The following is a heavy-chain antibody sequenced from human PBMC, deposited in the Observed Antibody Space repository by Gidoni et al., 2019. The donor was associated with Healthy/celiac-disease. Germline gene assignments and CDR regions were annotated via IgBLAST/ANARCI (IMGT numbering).Heavy chain of an antibody. V-gene: IGHV4-61*02. Sequence: QVQLQESGPGLVKPSQTLSLTCTVSGGSISSGSYYWSWIRQPAGKGLGWIGRIYTSGSTNYNPSLKSRVTISVDTSKNQFSLKLSSVTAADTAVYYCAREANFYDSSGYYYFYYFDYWGQGTLVTVSS. CDR2: IYTSGST. CDR1: GGSISSGSYY. J-gene: IGHJ4*02. D-gene: IGHD3-22*01. CDR3: AREANFYDSSGYYYFYYFDY.